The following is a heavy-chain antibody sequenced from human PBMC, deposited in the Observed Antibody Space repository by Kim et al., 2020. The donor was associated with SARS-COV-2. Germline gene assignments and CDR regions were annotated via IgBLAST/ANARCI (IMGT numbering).Heavy chain of an antibody. J-gene: IGHJ4*02. Sequence: GSLRLSCAASGFTFSSYGMHWVRQAPGKGLEWVAVISYDGSNKYYADSVKGRFTISRDNSKNTLYLQMNSLRAEDTAVYYCATHLRYFDWLLIAPPDYWGQGTLVTVSS. CDR3: ATHLRYFDWLLIAPPDY. V-gene: IGHV3-30*03. D-gene: IGHD3-9*01. CDR2: ISYDGSNK. CDR1: GFTFSSYG.